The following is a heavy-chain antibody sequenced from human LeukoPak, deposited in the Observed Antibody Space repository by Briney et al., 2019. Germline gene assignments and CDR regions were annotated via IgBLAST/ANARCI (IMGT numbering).Heavy chain of an antibody. D-gene: IGHD3-3*01. V-gene: IGHV3-7*03. Sequence: RGSLRLSCAASGFIFSSYWVTWVRQAPGKGLEWVANMYQDGSEKYYVDSVKGRFTISRDNAKNSLYLQMNSLRAEDTAMYYCARSDYDFWSGFDYWGQGTLVTVSS. J-gene: IGHJ4*02. CDR3: ARSDYDFWSGFDY. CDR2: MYQDGSEK. CDR1: GFIFSSYW.